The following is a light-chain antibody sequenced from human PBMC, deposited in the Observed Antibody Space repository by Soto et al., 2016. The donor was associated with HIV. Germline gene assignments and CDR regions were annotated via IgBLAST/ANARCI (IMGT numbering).Light chain of an antibody. CDR1: NIGSKS. V-gene: IGLV3-21*03. CDR2: DNS. J-gene: IGLJ2*01. Sequence: SYELTQAPSMSVAPGKTARITCGGNNIGSKSVHWYQQKPGQAPVLVVYDNSDRPSGIPERIFGSNSGNTATLTISRVEAGDEADYYCQVWDSESDHVVFGGGTKLTVL. CDR3: QVWDSESDHVV.